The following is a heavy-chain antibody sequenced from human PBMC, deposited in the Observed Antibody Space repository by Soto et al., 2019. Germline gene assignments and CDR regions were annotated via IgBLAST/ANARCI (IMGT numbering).Heavy chain of an antibody. Sequence: GGSLRLSCAASGFTFSSYWMSWVRQAPGKGLEWVANIKQDGSEKYYVDSVKGRFTISRDNAKNSLYLQMNSLRAEDTAVYYCARYPWGSGSYYQGVTFYYYYYMDVWGKGTTVTVSS. CDR1: GFTFSSYW. CDR2: IKQDGSEK. D-gene: IGHD3-10*01. V-gene: IGHV3-7*03. J-gene: IGHJ6*03. CDR3: ARYPWGSGSYYQGVTFYYYYYMDV.